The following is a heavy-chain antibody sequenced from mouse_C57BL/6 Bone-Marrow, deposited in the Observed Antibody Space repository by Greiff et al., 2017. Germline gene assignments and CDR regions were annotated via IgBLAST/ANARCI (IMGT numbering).Heavy chain of an antibody. CDR3: TRDYYGSSDWYFDV. CDR1: GYTFTSYW. CDR2: IYPGNSDT. J-gene: IGHJ1*03. D-gene: IGHD1-1*01. Sequence: VQLQQSGTVLARPGASVKMSCKTSGYTFTSYWMHWVKQRPGQGLEWIGAIYPGNSDTSYNQKFKGKAKLTAVTSASTAYMELSSLTNEDSAVYYCTRDYYGSSDWYFDVWGTGTTVTVSS. V-gene: IGHV1-5*01.